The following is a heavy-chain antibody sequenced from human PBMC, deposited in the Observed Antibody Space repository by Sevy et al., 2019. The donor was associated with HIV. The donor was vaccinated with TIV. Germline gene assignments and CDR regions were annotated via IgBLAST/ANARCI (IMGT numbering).Heavy chain of an antibody. CDR3: ARHERGPTYYDILTGYSAKSRPNWFDP. D-gene: IGHD3-9*01. Sequence: SETLSLTCTVSGGSISSSSYYWGWIHQPPGKGLEWIGSIYYSGSTYYNPSLKSRVTISVDTSKNQFSLKLSSVTAADTAVYYCARHERGPTYYDILTGYSAKSRPNWFDPWGQGTLVTVSS. J-gene: IGHJ5*02. CDR1: GGSISSSSYY. V-gene: IGHV4-39*01. CDR2: IYYSGST.